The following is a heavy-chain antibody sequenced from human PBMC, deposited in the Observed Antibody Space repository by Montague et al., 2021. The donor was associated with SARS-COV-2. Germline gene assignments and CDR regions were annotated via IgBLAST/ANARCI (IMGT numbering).Heavy chain of an antibody. D-gene: IGHD3-10*01. CDR3: ARRPYLASAYYFDY. V-gene: IGHV4-59*01. J-gene: IGHJ4*02. CDR2: IFHSGHT. CDR1: GASITTYY. Sequence: SETLSLTCSVSGASITTYYWSWIRQAPGKGLEWIAYIFHSGHTNYNPSLRSRVAISIDTSRDQFSLSLTSITAADTAVYYRARRPYLASAYYFDYWGLGTLVTVSS.